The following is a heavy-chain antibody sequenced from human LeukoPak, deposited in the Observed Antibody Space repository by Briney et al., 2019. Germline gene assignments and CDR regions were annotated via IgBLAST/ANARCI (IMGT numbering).Heavy chain of an antibody. J-gene: IGHJ4*02. CDR2: INAGNGNT. CDR3: ARGYSSGWYDY. V-gene: IGHV1-3*03. CDR1: GFTFTSYA. Sequence: GGSLRLSCAASGFTFTSYAMHWVRQAPGQRLEWMGWINAGNGNTKYSQEFQGRVTITRDTSASTAYMELSSLRSEDMAVYYCARGYSSGWYDYWGQGTLVTVSS. D-gene: IGHD6-19*01.